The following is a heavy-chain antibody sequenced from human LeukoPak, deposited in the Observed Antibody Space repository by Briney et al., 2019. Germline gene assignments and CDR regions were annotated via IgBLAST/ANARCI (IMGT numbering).Heavy chain of an antibody. CDR1: GFTFDDYA. Sequence: PGGSLRLSCAASGFTFDDYAMHWVRQAPGKGLEWVSSISWNSGSIGYADSVKGRFTISRDNAKNSLYLQMNSLRAEDTALYYCAKHSTDTAMDYLDYWGQGTLVTVSS. D-gene: IGHD5-18*01. J-gene: IGHJ4*02. CDR3: AKHSTDTAMDYLDY. CDR2: ISWNSGSI. V-gene: IGHV3-9*01.